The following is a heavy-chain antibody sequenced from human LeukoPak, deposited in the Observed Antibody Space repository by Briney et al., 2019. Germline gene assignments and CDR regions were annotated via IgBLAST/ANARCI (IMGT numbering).Heavy chain of an antibody. CDR2: IRYDGSNK. V-gene: IGHV3-30*02. CDR1: GFTFSSYG. D-gene: IGHD3-3*01. Sequence: GGSLRLSCAASGFTFSSYGMHWVRQAPGKGLEWVAFIRYDGSNKYYADSVKGRFTISRDNSKNTLYLQMNSLRAEDTAVYYCAKDNDFWSGCFDYWGQGTLVTVSS. J-gene: IGHJ4*02. CDR3: AKDNDFWSGCFDY.